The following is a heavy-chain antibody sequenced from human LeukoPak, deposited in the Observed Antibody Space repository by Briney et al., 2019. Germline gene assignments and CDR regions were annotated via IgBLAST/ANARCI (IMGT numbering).Heavy chain of an antibody. Sequence: GGSLRLSCAASGLTLSNSWIHWVRQAPGKGLVWVSRINSDGSTTTYADSVKGRFTISRDNAKNTLYLQMNSLRAEDTAVYYCARAARADCTSPTCHSWLAPWGQGTQVTVSS. V-gene: IGHV3-74*01. D-gene: IGHD2/OR15-2a*01. CDR2: INSDGSTT. CDR1: GLTLSNSW. CDR3: ARAARADCTSPTCHSWLAP. J-gene: IGHJ5*02.